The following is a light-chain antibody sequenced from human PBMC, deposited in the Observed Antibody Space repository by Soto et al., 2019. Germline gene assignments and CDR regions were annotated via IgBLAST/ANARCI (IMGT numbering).Light chain of an antibody. Sequence: QSVLTQPPSASGTPGQRVTISCSGSSSNIGSNTVNWYQQLPGTAPKLLIYNNNQRPSGVPDRFSGSKSGTSVSLAISRLQSEDEADYYCAAWDDSLNGFVVFGGGTKVTVL. V-gene: IGLV1-44*01. CDR2: NNN. CDR3: AAWDDSLNGFVV. CDR1: SSNIGSNT. J-gene: IGLJ2*01.